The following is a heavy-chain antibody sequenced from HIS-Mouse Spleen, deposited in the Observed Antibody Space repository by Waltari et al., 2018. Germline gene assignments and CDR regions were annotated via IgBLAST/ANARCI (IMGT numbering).Heavy chain of an antibody. J-gene: IGHJ4*02. V-gene: IGHV3-33*06. Sequence: QVQLVESGGGVVQPGRSLRLSCAASGFTFSRYGMHWVRQGPGKGLEVVGVLWYNGSNKYYAESVKGRFTISRDNSKNTLYLQMNSLRAEDTAVYYCAKGKYYFDYWGQGTLVTVSS. CDR3: AKGKYYFDY. CDR2: LWYNGSNK. CDR1: GFTFSRYG.